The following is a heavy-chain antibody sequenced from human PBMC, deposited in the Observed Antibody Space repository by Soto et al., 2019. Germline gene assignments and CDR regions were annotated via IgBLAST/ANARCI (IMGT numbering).Heavy chain of an antibody. V-gene: IGHV3-30-3*01. CDR1: GFTFSSYA. CDR3: ARDSSGQYYYYGMDA. D-gene: IGHD6-19*01. CDR2: ISYDGSNK. Sequence: GGSLRLSCAASGFTFSSYAMHWVRQAPGKGLEWVAVISYDGSNKYYADSVKGRFTISRDNSKNTLYLQMNSLRAEDTAVYYRARDSSGQYYYYGMDACGQGTTVTVSS. J-gene: IGHJ6*02.